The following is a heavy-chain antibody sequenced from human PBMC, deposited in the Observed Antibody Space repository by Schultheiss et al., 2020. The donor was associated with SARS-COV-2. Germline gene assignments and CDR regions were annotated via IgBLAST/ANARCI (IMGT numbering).Heavy chain of an antibody. Sequence: ETLSLTCTVSGGSISSYYWSWIRQPPGKGLEWIGYIYYSGSTNYNPSLKSRVTISVDTSKNQFSLKLSSVTAADTAVYYCARGPSFDYWGQGTLVTVSS. CDR3: ARGPSFDY. CDR1: GGSISSYY. CDR2: IYYSGST. V-gene: IGHV4-59*01. J-gene: IGHJ4*02.